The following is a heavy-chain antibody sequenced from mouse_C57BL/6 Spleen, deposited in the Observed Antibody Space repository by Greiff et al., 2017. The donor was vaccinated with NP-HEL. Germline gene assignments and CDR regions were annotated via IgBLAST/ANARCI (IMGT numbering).Heavy chain of an antibody. CDR2: INPNNGGT. Sequence: EVKLQESGPELVKPGASVKIPCKASGYTFTDYNMDWVKQSHGKSLEWIGDINPNNGGTIYNQKFKGKATLTVDKSSSTAYMELRSLTSEDTAVYYCAREVFYWYFDVWGTGTTVTVSS. J-gene: IGHJ1*03. D-gene: IGHD2-14*01. V-gene: IGHV1-18*01. CDR3: AREVFYWYFDV. CDR1: GYTFTDYN.